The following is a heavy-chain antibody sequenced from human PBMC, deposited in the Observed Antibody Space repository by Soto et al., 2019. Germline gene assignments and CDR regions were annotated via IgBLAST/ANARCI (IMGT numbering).Heavy chain of an antibody. J-gene: IGHJ4*02. CDR2: IYYSGNT. Sequence: QVQLQESGPGLVKPSQTLSLTCTVSGGSISSGGYYWSWIRQHPGKGLEWFVYIYYSGNTYYNPSLKSRATISVDTSKNQFSLKRSSVLAADTAVYYCARGGIAAAHPPDYWGQGTLVTVSS. D-gene: IGHD6-13*01. CDR3: ARGGIAAAHPPDY. V-gene: IGHV4-31*03. CDR1: GGSISSGGYY.